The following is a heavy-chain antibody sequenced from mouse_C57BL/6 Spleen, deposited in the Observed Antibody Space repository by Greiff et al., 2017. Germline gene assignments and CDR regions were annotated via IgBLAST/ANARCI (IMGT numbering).Heavy chain of an antibody. J-gene: IGHJ2*01. CDR1: GYTFTSYD. D-gene: IGHD2-4*01. CDR2: IYPRDGST. CDR3: ARGDDYDEGDFDY. V-gene: IGHV1-85*01. Sequence: VQLQQSGPELVKPGASVKLSCKASGYTFTSYDINWVKQRPGQGLEWIGWIYPRDGSTKYSEKFKGKATLTVDTSSSTAYMELHSLTSEDSAVYFCARGDDYDEGDFDYWGQGTTLTVSS.